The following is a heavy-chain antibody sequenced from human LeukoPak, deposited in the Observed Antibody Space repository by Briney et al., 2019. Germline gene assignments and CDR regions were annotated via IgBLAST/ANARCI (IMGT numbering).Heavy chain of an antibody. V-gene: IGHV3-48*03. J-gene: IGHJ6*04. CDR2: ISSSGSTI. CDR1: GFTFSSYE. CDR3: AELGITMIGGV. Sequence: GGSLRLSCAASGFTFSSYEMNWVRQAPGKGLEWVSYISSSGSTIYCADSVKGRFAISRDNAKNSLYLQMNSLRAEDTAVYYCAELGITMIGGVWGKGTTVTISS. D-gene: IGHD3-10*02.